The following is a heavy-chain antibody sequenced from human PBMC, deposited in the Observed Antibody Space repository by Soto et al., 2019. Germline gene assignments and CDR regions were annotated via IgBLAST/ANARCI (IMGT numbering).Heavy chain of an antibody. CDR1: EFTLSKYG. CDR3: AKVNLINWNYAPYFDY. Sequence: GGSLSLSCAASEFTLSKYGMHWVRQAAGKGLGWVAVISYDGSQQFYADSVKGRFTISRDISQNTLYLQMNSLRAEDTAVYYCAKVNLINWNYAPYFDYWGQGILVTVSS. V-gene: IGHV3-30*18. D-gene: IGHD1-7*01. CDR2: ISYDGSQQ. J-gene: IGHJ4*02.